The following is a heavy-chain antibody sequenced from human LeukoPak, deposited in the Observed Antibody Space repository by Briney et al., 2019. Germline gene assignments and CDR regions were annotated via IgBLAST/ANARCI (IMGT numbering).Heavy chain of an antibody. CDR2: IIPIFGTA. V-gene: IGHV1-69*13. J-gene: IGHJ5*02. D-gene: IGHD3-16*02. CDR3: AWSLGELSPNTWFDL. CDR1: GGTFSSYA. Sequence: ASVKVSCKASGGTFSSYAISWVGQAPGQGLEWMGGIIPIFGTANYAQKFQGRVTITADESTSTAYMELSSLRSEDTAVYYCAWSLGELSPNTWFDLWGQGTLVTVSS.